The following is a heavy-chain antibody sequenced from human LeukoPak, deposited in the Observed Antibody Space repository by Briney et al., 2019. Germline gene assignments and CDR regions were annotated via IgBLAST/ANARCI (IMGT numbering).Heavy chain of an antibody. CDR3: ARYNGDLTGGFDY. Sequence: GASVKVSCKASGYTFTNYYIHWVRQAPGQGLEWMGIINPAGGSTGYAQKFQGRVTMTRDTSTSTVYMELSSLRSEDTAVYYCARYNGDLTGGFDYWGQGNLVTVSS. V-gene: IGHV1-46*01. J-gene: IGHJ4*02. CDR1: GYTFTNYY. D-gene: IGHD4-17*01. CDR2: INPAGGST.